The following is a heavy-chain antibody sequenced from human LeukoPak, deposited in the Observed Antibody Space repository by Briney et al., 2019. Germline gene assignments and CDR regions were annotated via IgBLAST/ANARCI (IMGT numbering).Heavy chain of an antibody. Sequence: SETLSLTCTVSGGSINSDYWTWIRQSPGKGLEWIGYIAYNGIPNYNPSLKSRPTISRDTSKNQFSLNLSSVTAADTAVYYCARERHGHPFDSWGQGTLVTVSS. CDR3: ARERHGHPFDS. CDR2: IAYNGIP. CDR1: GGSINSDY. J-gene: IGHJ4*02. V-gene: IGHV4-59*01.